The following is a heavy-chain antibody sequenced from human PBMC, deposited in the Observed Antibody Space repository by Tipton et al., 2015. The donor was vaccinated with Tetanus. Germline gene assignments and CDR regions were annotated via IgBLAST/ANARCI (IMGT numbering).Heavy chain of an antibody. CDR1: GYTFTGYY. CDR2: INPNSGGT. D-gene: IGHD3-10*01. Sequence: QLVQSGAEVKKPGASVKVPCKASGYTFTGYYMHWVRQAPGQGLEWMGWINPNSGGTNYAQKFQGRVTMTRDTSISTAYMELSRLRSDGTAVYYCARGLWFGELFSPSPLDYWGQGTLVTVSS. CDR3: ARGLWFGELFSPSPLDY. J-gene: IGHJ4*02. V-gene: IGHV1-2*02.